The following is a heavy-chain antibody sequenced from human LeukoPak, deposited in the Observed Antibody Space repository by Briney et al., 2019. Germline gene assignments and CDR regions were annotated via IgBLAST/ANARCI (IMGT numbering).Heavy chain of an antibody. Sequence: SETLSLTCTVSGGSISSYYWSWIRQPPGKGLEWIGYIYYSGSTNYNPSLKSRVTISVDTSKNQFSLKLSSGTAADTAVYYRARGSSYYDFWSGYYTDDYYYYYMDVWGKGTTVTVSS. J-gene: IGHJ6*03. CDR3: ARGSSYYDFWSGYYTDDYYYYYMDV. D-gene: IGHD3-3*01. V-gene: IGHV4-59*01. CDR1: GGSISSYY. CDR2: IYYSGST.